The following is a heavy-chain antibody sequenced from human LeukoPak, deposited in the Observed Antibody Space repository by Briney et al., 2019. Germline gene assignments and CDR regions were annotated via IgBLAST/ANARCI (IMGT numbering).Heavy chain of an antibody. CDR3: AKDSRSESSSWYGVGYYYYMDV. D-gene: IGHD6-13*01. J-gene: IGHJ6*03. V-gene: IGHV3-9*01. CDR2: ISWNSGSI. Sequence: GRSLRLSCSASGFTFDDYAMHWVRQAPGKGLEWVSGISWNSGSIGYADSVKGRFTISRDNAKNSLYLQMNSLRAEDTALYYCAKDSRSESSSWYGVGYYYYMDVWGKGTTVTVSS. CDR1: GFTFDDYA.